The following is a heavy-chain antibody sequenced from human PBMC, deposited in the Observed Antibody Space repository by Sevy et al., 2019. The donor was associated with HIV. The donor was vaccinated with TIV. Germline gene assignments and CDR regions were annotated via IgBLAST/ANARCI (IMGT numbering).Heavy chain of an antibody. CDR2: ISSNGGST. D-gene: IGHD6-6*01. V-gene: IGHV3-64*01. J-gene: IGHJ3*02. CDR3: ARDGGDGELVRIRDVAFDI. Sequence: GGSLRLSCAASGFTFSSYAMHWVRQAPGKGLEYVSAISSNGGSTYYANSVKGRFTISRDNSKNTLYLQMGSLRAEDMAVYYCARDGGDGELVRIRDVAFDIWGKGTMVTVSS. CDR1: GFTFSSYA.